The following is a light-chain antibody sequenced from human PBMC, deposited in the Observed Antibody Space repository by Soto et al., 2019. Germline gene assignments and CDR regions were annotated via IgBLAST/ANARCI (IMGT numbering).Light chain of an antibody. V-gene: IGLV1-44*01. CDR3: ATWDDGLNGWV. J-gene: IGLJ3*02. CDR2: NNN. CDR1: SSNIGSNA. Sequence: QSVETQPPSASGTPGQRVTISCSGRSSNIGSNAVNWYQQFPGRAPKVLIYNNNERPSGVPDRFSGSKSGTSASLAISGLQSEDEADYYCATWDDGLNGWVFGGGTKLTVL.